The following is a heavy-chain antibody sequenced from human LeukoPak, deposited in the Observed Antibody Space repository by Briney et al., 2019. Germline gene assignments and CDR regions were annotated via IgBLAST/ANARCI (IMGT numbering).Heavy chain of an antibody. CDR3: ARDGGQLVRHNWFDP. V-gene: IGHV3-48*02. CDR2: ISSSSSTI. J-gene: IGHJ5*02. CDR1: GFRISDYT. Sequence: TGGSLRLSCTASGFRISDYTMDWVRQAPGKGLEWVSYISSSSSTIYYADSVKGRFTISRDNAKNSLYLQMNSLRDEDTAVYYCARDGGQLVRHNWFDPWGQGTLVTVSS. D-gene: IGHD6-13*01.